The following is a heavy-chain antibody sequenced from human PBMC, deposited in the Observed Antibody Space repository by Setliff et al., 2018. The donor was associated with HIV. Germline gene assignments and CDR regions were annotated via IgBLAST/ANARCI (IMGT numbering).Heavy chain of an antibody. J-gene: IGHJ4*02. CDR2: IQQHGSEI. CDR1: GYTFSSYW. V-gene: IGHV3-7*05. Sequence: LSLSCTASGYTFSSYWMAWVRQCPGKGLEWVANIQQHGSEIHYVASVEGRFTISRDNAKNSLYLQMNSLRAEDTAVYYCANIQWASNAWYSFDYWGQGALVTVSS. D-gene: IGHD5-12*01. CDR3: ANIQWASNAWYSFDY.